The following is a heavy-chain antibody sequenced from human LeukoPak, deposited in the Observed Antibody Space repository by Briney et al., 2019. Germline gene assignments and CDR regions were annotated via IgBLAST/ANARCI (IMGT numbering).Heavy chain of an antibody. V-gene: IGHV5-51*01. CDR1: GYSFTSYW. CDR2: IYPGDSDT. Sequence: GESLKISCKGSGYSFTSYWIGWVRQMPGKGLEWMGIIYPGDSDTRYSPSFQGQVTISADKSIRTAYLQWSSLKASDTAMYYCARASGYYESSGCYDYWGQGTLVTVSS. J-gene: IGHJ4*02. D-gene: IGHD3-22*01. CDR3: ARASGYYESSGCYDY.